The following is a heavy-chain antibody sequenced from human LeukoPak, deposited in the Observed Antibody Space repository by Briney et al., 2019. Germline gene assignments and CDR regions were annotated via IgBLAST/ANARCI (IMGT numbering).Heavy chain of an antibody. CDR3: ARDWGAAGLWDY. CDR1: GFTFSNYW. J-gene: IGHJ4*02. V-gene: IGHV3-7*05. Sequence: PGGSLRLSCAISGFTFSNYWMSWVRQAPGRGPEWVANIKEDGSEKNYVDSVKGRFTISRDNAKNSLYLQMNSLRAGDTAMYYCARDWGAAGLWDYWGQGTLVTVSS. CDR2: IKEDGSEK. D-gene: IGHD6-13*01.